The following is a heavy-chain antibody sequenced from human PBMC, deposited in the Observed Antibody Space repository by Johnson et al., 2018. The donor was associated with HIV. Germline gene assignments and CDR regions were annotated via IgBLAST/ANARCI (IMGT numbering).Heavy chain of an antibody. Sequence: QVQLVESGGGVVQPGRSLRLSCAASGFTFSNYAMHWVRQAPGKGLEWVAVISYDGSNKYYADSVKGRFTISRDNSKNTLYLQMNSLRAEDTAVYYCARATTPHDAFDIWGQGTMVTVSS. D-gene: IGHD1-1*01. V-gene: IGHV3-30*14. CDR3: ARATTPHDAFDI. J-gene: IGHJ3*02. CDR1: GFTFSNYA. CDR2: ISYDGSNK.